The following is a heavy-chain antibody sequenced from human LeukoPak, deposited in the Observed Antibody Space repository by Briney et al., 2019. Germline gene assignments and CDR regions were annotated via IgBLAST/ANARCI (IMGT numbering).Heavy chain of an antibody. V-gene: IGHV3-30*18. J-gene: IGHJ4*02. Sequence: GRSLRLSCAASGFTFSSYGMHWVRQAPGKGLEWVAVISFDASNKYYADSVKGRFTISRDNSKNTLYLQMNSLRAEDTAVYYCAKKRGRYFEREGLDYGGQGTLVTVSS. CDR3: AKKRGRYFEREGLDY. D-gene: IGHD3-9*01. CDR1: GFTFSSYG. CDR2: ISFDASNK.